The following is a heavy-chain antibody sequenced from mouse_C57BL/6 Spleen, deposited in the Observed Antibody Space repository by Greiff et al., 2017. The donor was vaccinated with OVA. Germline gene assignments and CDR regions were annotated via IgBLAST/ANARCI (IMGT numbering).Heavy chain of an antibody. V-gene: IGHV1-81*01. CDR3: ARRGGTEFPFAY. CDR1: GYTFTSYG. Sequence: VQLQQSGAELARPGASVKLSCKASGYTFTSYGISWVKQRTGQGLEWIGEIYPRSGNTYYNEKFKGKATLTADKSSSTAYMERRSLTSEASAVYFCARRGGTEFPFAYWGQGTLVTVSA. D-gene: IGHD4-1*01. CDR2: IYPRSGNT. J-gene: IGHJ3*01.